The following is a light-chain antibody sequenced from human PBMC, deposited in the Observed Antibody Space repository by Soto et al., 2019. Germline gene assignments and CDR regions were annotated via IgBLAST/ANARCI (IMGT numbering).Light chain of an antibody. CDR3: SSYTSSSTYV. CDR2: DVS. CDR1: SSDVGGYNY. J-gene: IGLJ1*01. Sequence: QSALTQPASVSGSPGQSFTISCPGTSSDVGGYNYVSWYQQHPGKAPKFLIYDVSNRPSGVSNRFSGSKSGNTASLTISGLQAEDEADYYCSSYTSSSTYVFGTGTKLTVL. V-gene: IGLV2-14*01.